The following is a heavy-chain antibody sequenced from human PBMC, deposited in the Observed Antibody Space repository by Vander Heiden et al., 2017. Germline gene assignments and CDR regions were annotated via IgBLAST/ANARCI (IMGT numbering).Heavy chain of an antibody. J-gene: IGHJ4*02. CDR2: IKSKNDGGTT. CDR3: TTIGNTFDY. Sequence: EVQLVESGGGLVKPGGSLRLSCAASGFTFSNAWMSWVRQAPGKGLEWVGRIKSKNDGGTTDDAAPVKGRFTISRDDSKNTMYMKMKRMKTEDTAVDDCTTIGNTFDYWGQGTMVTVYS. D-gene: IGHD5-18*01. V-gene: IGHV3-15*01. CDR1: GFTFSNAW.